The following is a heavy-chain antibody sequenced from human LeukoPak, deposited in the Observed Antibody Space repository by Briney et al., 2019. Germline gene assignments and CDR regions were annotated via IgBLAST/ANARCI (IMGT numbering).Heavy chain of an antibody. Sequence: PSGTLSLTCAVSGGSISSSNWWSWVRQPPRQGLELIGEIYHSGSTNYNPSLKSRVTISVDKSKNQFSLKLSSVTAADTAVYYCARNNYNWNYRGPFGYWGQGTLVTVSS. CDR1: GGSISSSNW. D-gene: IGHD1-7*01. J-gene: IGHJ4*02. CDR3: ARNNYNWNYRGPFGY. CDR2: IYHSGST. V-gene: IGHV4-4*02.